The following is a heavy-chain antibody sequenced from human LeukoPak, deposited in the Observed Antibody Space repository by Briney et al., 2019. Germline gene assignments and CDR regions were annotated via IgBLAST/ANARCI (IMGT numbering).Heavy chain of an antibody. J-gene: IGHJ2*01. CDR3: ARMWPHPDWNFDL. D-gene: IGHD1-14*01. CDR1: GGSISSYY. CDR2: FFYSGST. Sequence: SETLSLTCTVSGGSISSYYWSWIRQPPGKGLEWIGYFFYSGSTNYNPSLRSRVTISVDTSKKQLSLKLSSVTAADTAVYYCARMWPHPDWNFDLWGRGTLVTVSS. V-gene: IGHV4-59*01.